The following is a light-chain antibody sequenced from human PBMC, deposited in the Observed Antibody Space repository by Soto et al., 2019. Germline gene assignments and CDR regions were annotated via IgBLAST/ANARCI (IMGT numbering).Light chain of an antibody. Sequence: TVSVCTVERVTLSFRASQSVSSRLAWYQQKPGQSPRLLIYGASTRATGIPARFSGSGSGTEFTLTISSLQSEDFGVYYCHQYNNLWTFAQ. V-gene: IGKV3-15*01. J-gene: IGKJ1*01. CDR1: QSVSSR. CDR2: GAS. CDR3: HQYNNLWT.